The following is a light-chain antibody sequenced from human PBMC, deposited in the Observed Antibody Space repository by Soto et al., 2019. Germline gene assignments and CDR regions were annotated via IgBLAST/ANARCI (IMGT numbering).Light chain of an antibody. Sequence: ETVMTQSPAALSVTPGERATLSCRASQHINNNLAWYQQKPGQAPRLIMFRTSSRATGVPTRFSASGSETDFNLTISSLQSEDFAVYYCQQYNNWPRATFGGGTKVEIK. J-gene: IGKJ4*01. CDR3: QQYNNWPRAT. CDR1: QHINNN. CDR2: RTS. V-gene: IGKV3-15*01.